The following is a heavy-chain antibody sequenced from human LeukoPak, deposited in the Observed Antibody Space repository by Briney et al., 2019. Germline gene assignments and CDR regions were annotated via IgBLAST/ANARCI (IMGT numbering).Heavy chain of an antibody. CDR1: GFTFSSYW. D-gene: IGHD3-16*01. Sequence: PGGSLRLSCAASGFTFSSYWMNWVRQAPGKGLEWVANIKQDGSDKYYVDSVRGRFTISRDNAKNSLYLQMSSLRAEDTAVYYCARDPHRGGDFDYWGQGTLVTVSS. CDR3: ARDPHRGGDFDY. J-gene: IGHJ4*02. V-gene: IGHV3-7*01. CDR2: IKQDGSDK.